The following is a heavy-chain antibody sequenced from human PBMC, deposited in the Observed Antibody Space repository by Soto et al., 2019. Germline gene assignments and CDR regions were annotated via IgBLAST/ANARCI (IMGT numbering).Heavy chain of an antibody. CDR1: GGSFNSGSYS. V-gene: IGHV4-61*01. Sequence: LSLTCTVSGGSFNSGSYSWSWIRQPPGKGLEWIGYVYHTGRTSYNPSLKSRVSISMDTSKNQFSLNLDSVTAADTAVYFCARDFAYFDSWGQGTLVTVSS. CDR3: ARDFAYFDS. D-gene: IGHD3-3*01. J-gene: IGHJ4*02. CDR2: VYHTGRT.